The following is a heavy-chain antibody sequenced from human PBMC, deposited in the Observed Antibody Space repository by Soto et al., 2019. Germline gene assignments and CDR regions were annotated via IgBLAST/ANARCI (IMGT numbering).Heavy chain of an antibody. J-gene: IGHJ4*02. Sequence: PGGSLRLSCTASGFTFSSYSMNWVRQAPGKGLEWVSSISSSSSYIYYADSVKGRFTISRDNAKNSLYLQMNSLRAEDTAVYYCARAPSMYCSTSSCYGGYFDYWGQGALVTVSS. CDR3: ARAPSMYCSTSSCYGGYFDY. CDR2: ISSSSSYI. D-gene: IGHD2-15*01. V-gene: IGHV3-21*01. CDR1: GFTFSSYS.